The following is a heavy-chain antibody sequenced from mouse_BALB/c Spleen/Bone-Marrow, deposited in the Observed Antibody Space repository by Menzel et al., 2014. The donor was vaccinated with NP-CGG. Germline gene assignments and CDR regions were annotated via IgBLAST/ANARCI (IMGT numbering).Heavy chain of an antibody. V-gene: IGHV7-3*02. CDR1: GFTVTDYY. CDR2: IRNKANGYTT. J-gene: IGHJ1*01. Sequence: EVMLVESGGGLVQPGGSLRLSCATSGFTVTDYYMSWVRQPPGKALEWLGFIRNKANGYTTEHSASVKGRFTISRDNSQSILYLQMNILRTEDSANYYCARDRNYDINWYFDVWGAGTTVTVSS. CDR3: ARDRNYDINWYFDV. D-gene: IGHD1-1*01.